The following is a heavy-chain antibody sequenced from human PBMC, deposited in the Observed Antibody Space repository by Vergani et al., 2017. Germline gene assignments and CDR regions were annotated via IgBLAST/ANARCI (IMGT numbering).Heavy chain of an antibody. CDR3: ARPSRAYCGGDCYSWYFDL. CDR1: GYSFTSYW. V-gene: IGHV5-10-1*01. J-gene: IGHJ2*01. CDR2: SDPSDSYT. D-gene: IGHD2-21*02. Sequence: EVQLVQSGAEVKKPGESLRISCKGSGYSFTSYWISWVRQLPGKGLEWRGGSDPSDSYTNYSPSFQGHVTISADKTISTAYLQWGSLKASYTAMYYCARPSRAYCGGDCYSWYFDLWGRGTLVTVSS.